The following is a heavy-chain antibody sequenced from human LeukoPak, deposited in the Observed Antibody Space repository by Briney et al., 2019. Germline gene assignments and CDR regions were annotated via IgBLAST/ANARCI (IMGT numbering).Heavy chain of an antibody. Sequence: SQTLSLTCAVSGGSISSGGYSWSWIRQPPGKGLEWIGHIYYSGSTNYNPSLKSRVTISIDTSKNQFSLKLSSVTAADTAVYYCARTAYARFFDLWGRGTLVTVSS. CDR2: IYYSGST. CDR1: GGSISSGGYS. V-gene: IGHV4-61*08. CDR3: ARTAYARFFDL. D-gene: IGHD2-21*01. J-gene: IGHJ2*01.